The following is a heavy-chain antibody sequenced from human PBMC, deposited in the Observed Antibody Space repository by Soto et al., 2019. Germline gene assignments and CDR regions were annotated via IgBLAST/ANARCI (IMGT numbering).Heavy chain of an antibody. J-gene: IGHJ4*01. Sequence: SVKFSGTTSGYTFTEFDINWVRQAPGQGLEWMGWMNTNTGNTGYAQKFQGRVTMTRDTSISTAYMELRRLRSEDTAVYYCARVVRFFGGHAGYWGHGTLVTVSS. CDR1: GYTFTEFD. CDR2: MNTNTGNT. V-gene: IGHV1-8*01. D-gene: IGHD3-3*01. CDR3: ARVVRFFGGHAGY.